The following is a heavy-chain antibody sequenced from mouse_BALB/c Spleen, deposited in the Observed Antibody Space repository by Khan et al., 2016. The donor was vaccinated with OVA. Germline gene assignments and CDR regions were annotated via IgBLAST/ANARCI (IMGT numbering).Heavy chain of an antibody. Sequence: QIQLVQSGPELKKPGETVRLSCKASGYTFTTAGIQWVQKMPGQGLKWIGCINTHSGVPKYAEDFKGRFAFSLDISVSTAYLQITNLKNEDTATYFCARGGAAYYRNDGGAMEYWGQGTSVTVSS. V-gene: IGHV9-4*02. J-gene: IGHJ4*01. CDR1: GYTFTTAG. CDR3: ARGGAAYYRNDGGAMEY. D-gene: IGHD2-14*01. CDR2: INTHSGVP.